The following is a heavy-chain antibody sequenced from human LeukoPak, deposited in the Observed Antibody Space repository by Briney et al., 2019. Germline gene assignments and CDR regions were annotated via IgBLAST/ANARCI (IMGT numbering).Heavy chain of an antibody. D-gene: IGHD5-12*01. J-gene: IGHJ4*02. V-gene: IGHV6-1*01. CDR1: GDSVSSKSAA. CDR2: TYYRSKWFN. Sequence: SQTLSLTCAISGDSVSSKSAAWNWTRQSPSRGLEWLGRTYYRSKWFNEYAVSEKSRISINPDTAKNQFSLQLNSVTPDDTAVYYCARLATKDGRDYWGQGTLVTVSS. CDR3: ARLATKDGRDY.